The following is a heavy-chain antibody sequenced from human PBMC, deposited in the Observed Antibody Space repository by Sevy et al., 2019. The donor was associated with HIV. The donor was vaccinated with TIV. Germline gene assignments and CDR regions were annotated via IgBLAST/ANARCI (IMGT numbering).Heavy chain of an antibody. V-gene: IGHV3-33*01. CDR2: IWYDGSNK. D-gene: IGHD3-22*01. CDR3: ARESRPSSGYYLEVGY. Sequence: GESLKISCAASGFTFSSYGMHWVRQAPGKGLEWVAVIWYDGSNKYYADSVKGRFTISRDNSKNTLYLQMNSLRAEDTAVYYCARESRPSSGYYLEVGYWGQGTLVTVSS. CDR1: GFTFSSYG. J-gene: IGHJ4*02.